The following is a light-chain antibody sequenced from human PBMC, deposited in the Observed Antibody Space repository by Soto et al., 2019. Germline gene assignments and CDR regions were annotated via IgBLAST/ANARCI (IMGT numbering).Light chain of an antibody. CDR3: QQYKSYST. CDR2: KAS. CDR1: QSIGTW. Sequence: DLQMTQSPSALSASVGDRFTITCRASQSIGTWSDWYQKKPGKEPKFLTYKASTLENGVPSRFSGGGSGTELTLIIYNLQPDDFATYYCQQYKSYSTFAQG. J-gene: IGKJ2*01. V-gene: IGKV1-5*03.